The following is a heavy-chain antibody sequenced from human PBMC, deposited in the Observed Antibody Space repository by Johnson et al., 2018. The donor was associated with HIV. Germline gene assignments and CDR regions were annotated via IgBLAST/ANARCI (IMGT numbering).Heavy chain of an antibody. D-gene: IGHD5-12*01. Sequence: VYLVESGGGLVQPGRSLRLSCAASGFTFDDYAMFCVRQTPGKGLEWVSVIYSGGSTYYADSVKGRFTISRDNSKNTLYLQMNSLRAEDTAVYYCARASNSGYDQAFDIWGQGTMVTVSS. CDR2: IYSGGST. CDR3: ARASNSGYDQAFDI. V-gene: IGHV3-66*01. CDR1: GFTFDDYA. J-gene: IGHJ3*02.